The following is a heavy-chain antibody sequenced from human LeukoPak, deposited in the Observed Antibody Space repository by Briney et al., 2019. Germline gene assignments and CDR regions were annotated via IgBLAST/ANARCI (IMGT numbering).Heavy chain of an antibody. CDR2: INPNSGGT. Sequence: GASVKVSCKASGYTFTGYYMHWARQAPGQGLEWMGRINPNSGGTNYAQKFQGRVTMTRDTSISTAYMELSRLRSDDTALYYCARAYYYDSSGYLDYWGQGTLVTVSS. CDR1: GYTFTGYY. V-gene: IGHV1-2*06. D-gene: IGHD3-22*01. CDR3: ARAYYYDSSGYLDY. J-gene: IGHJ4*02.